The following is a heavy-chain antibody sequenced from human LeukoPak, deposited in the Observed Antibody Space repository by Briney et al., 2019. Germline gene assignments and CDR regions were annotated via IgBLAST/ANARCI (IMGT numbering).Heavy chain of an antibody. J-gene: IGHJ4*02. CDR2: SSVYNGNT. V-gene: IGHV1-18*01. Sequence: GPVKVSCKASGYTFMSYGIHWVRQAPGQGLEWMGWSSVYNGNTKYAQKFQGRVTMTTDSSTSTAYMELRTLISDDTAVYYCARDASYDYVWGSYRYGMGNHYFDYWGQGTLVTVSS. CDR3: ARDASYDYVWGSYRYGMGNHYFDY. CDR1: GYTFMSYG. D-gene: IGHD3-16*02.